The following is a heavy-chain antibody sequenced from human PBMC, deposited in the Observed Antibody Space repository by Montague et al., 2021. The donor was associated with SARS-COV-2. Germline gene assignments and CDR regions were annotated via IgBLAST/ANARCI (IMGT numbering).Heavy chain of an antibody. D-gene: IGHD2-2*01. CDR1: GGSISSSSYY. J-gene: IGHJ6*02. Sequence: TLSLTCTVSGGSISSSSYYWSWLRQHPGKGLEWIGYIYYDGYTYYNPSLKSRVTISVDTSKNQFSLNLSSVTAADTAVYYCARDAIGAAGGYGMDVWGQGTTVTVSS. V-gene: IGHV4-31*03. CDR3: ARDAIGAAGGYGMDV. CDR2: IYYDGYT.